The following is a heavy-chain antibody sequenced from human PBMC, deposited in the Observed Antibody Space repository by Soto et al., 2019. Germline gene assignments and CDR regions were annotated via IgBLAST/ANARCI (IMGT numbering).Heavy chain of an antibody. V-gene: IGHV4-30-4*01. CDR2: IYYSGST. CDR3: ATASGSTYGGPYYYYALDV. D-gene: IGHD2-15*01. CDR1: GGSISSGDYY. J-gene: IGHJ6*02. Sequence: PSETLSLTCTVSGGSISSGDYYWSWIRQPPGKGLEWIGYIYYSGSTYYNPSLKSRVTISVGTSKNQFSLKLSSVTAADTAVYYCATASGSTYGGPYYYYALDVWGQGTTVTVSS.